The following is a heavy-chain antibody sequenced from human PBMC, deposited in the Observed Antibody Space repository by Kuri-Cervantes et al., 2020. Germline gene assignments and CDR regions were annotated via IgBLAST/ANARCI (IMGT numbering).Heavy chain of an antibody. CDR2: ISWNGVTT. CDR3: ARDAKYYHDTSEYY. V-gene: IGHV3-20*04. D-gene: IGHD3-22*01. J-gene: IGHJ4*02. Sequence: GGSLRLSCAASGFNFDEYGMSWVRQPPGKGLEWVSGISWNGVTTGYAESVKGRFTISRDNAKNLLYLQMNNLRAEDTAVYYCARDAKYYHDTSEYYWGQGTLVTVSS. CDR1: GFNFDEYG.